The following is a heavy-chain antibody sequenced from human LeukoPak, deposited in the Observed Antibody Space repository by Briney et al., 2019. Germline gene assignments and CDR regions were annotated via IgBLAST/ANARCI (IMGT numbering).Heavy chain of an antibody. V-gene: IGHV3-30-3*01. D-gene: IGHD5-18*01. J-gene: IGHJ4*02. CDR2: ISYDGNDK. CDR3: ARDRDTAMGL. Sequence: VRXAPGKGXEWVAIISYDGNDKYYTDSVKGRFTISRDKSKNTLYLQMNSLRAEDTAVYYCARDRDTAMGLWGQGTLVTVSS.